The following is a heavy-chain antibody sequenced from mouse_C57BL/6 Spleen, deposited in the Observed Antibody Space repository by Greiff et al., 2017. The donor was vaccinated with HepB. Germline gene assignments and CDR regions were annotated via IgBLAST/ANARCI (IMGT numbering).Heavy chain of an antibody. Sequence: QVQLQQSGPELVKPGASVKISCKASGYAFSSSWMNWVKQRPGKGLEWIGRIYPGDGDTNYNGKFKGKATLTADKSSSTAYMQLSSLTSEDSAVYFCARSGVYYSKSFDYWGQGTTLTVSS. CDR1: GYAFSSSW. CDR3: ARSGVYYSKSFDY. D-gene: IGHD2-5*01. V-gene: IGHV1-82*01. J-gene: IGHJ2*01. CDR2: IYPGDGDT.